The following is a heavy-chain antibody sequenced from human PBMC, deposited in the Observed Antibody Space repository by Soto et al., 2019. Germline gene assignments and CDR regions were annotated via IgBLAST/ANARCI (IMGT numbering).Heavy chain of an antibody. CDR2: ISGSGGST. CDR1: GFTFSSYA. CDR3: AKDLGAYCGGDCYLVFDY. D-gene: IGHD2-21*02. V-gene: IGHV3-23*01. Sequence: LRLSCAASGFTFSSYAVSWVRQATGKGLEWVSSISGSGGSTYYADSVKGRLTISRDNSKNTLYLQMNSLRAEDTAVYYCAKDLGAYCGGDCYLVFDYWGQRTLVTVSS. J-gene: IGHJ4*02.